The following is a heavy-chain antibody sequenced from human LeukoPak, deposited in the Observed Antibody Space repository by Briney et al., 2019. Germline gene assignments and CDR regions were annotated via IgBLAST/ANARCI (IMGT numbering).Heavy chain of an antibody. CDR3: ARDRGGSGWTYYFDY. D-gene: IGHD6-19*01. CDR2: ISAYNGNT. J-gene: IGHJ4*02. CDR1: GYTFTSYG. Sequence: GASVKVSCKASGYTFTSYGLSWVRQAPGQGLEWMGWISAYNGNTNYAQKLQGRVTLTTDTSTSTTYMELRSLRSDDTAVYYCARDRGGSGWTYYFDYRGQGTLVTVSS. V-gene: IGHV1-18*01.